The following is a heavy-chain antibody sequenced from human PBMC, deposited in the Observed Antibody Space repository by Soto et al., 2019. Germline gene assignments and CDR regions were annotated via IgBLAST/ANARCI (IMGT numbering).Heavy chain of an antibody. V-gene: IGHV4-4*07. CDR2: IYTSGST. J-gene: IGHJ6*02. CDR1: GGSISSYD. Sequence: SETLSLTCTVSGGSISSYDWSWIRQPAGKGLEWIGRIYTSGSTNYNPSLKSRVTLSVDTSKNQFSLKLSSVTAADTAVYYCARVDAQLALWRMDVWGQGTTVTVSS. D-gene: IGHD6-6*01. CDR3: ARVDAQLALWRMDV.